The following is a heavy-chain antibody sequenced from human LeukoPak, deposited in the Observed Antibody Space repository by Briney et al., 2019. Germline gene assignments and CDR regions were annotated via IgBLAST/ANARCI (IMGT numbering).Heavy chain of an antibody. CDR2: INPNSGDT. CDR3: ARDLSHTPDY. CDR1: GYTSTGHY. V-gene: IGHV1-2*02. Sequence: GASVKVPCKASGYTSTGHYMHWVRQAPGQGLEWMGWINPNSGDTNYAQKFQGRVTMTRDTSIITAYMELSRLTSDDTAVYYCARDLSHTPDYWGQGTLVTVSS. J-gene: IGHJ4*02.